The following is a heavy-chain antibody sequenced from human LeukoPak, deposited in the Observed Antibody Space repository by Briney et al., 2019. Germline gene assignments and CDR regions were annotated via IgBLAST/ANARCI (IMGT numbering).Heavy chain of an antibody. CDR1: GGTFSSYA. J-gene: IGHJ4*02. CDR3: AREVDGYSDFDY. Sequence: ASVKVSCKASGGTFSSYAISWVRQAPGQGLEWMGGIIPIFGTANYAQKFQGRVTITADESTSTAYMELSSLRSEDTAVYYCAREVDGYSDFDYWGQGTLVTVSS. D-gene: IGHD5-24*01. V-gene: IGHV1-69*13. CDR2: IIPIFGTA.